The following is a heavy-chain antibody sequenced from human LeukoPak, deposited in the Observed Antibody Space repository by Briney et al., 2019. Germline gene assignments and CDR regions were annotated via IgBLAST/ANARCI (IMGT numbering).Heavy chain of an antibody. CDR1: EFTFSSYT. Sequence: PGGSLRLSCAASEFTFSSYTMNWVRQAPGKGLEWVSAISGSGGSTYYADSVKGRFTISRDNSKNTLYLQMNSLRAEDTAVYYCAKGRYCSSTSCYAKYFDYWGQGTLVTVSS. CDR3: AKGRYCSSTSCYAKYFDY. D-gene: IGHD2-2*01. J-gene: IGHJ4*02. V-gene: IGHV3-23*01. CDR2: ISGSGGST.